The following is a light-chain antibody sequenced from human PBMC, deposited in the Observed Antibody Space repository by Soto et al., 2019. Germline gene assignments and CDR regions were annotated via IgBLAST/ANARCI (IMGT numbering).Light chain of an antibody. V-gene: IGKV3-20*01. Sequence: EIVLTQSPGTLSLSPGQRATLSCRASQSVSSTFLAWYQHKPGQAPRLLIHGASNRATGIPDRFSGSGSGTDFTLTITRLEPEYFAVYYCQQYDTSPPTYTFGQGTKVEI. CDR1: QSVSSTF. J-gene: IGKJ2*01. CDR3: QQYDTSPPTYT. CDR2: GAS.